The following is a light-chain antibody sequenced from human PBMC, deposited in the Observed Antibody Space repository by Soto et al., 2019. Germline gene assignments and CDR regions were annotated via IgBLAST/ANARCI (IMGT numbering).Light chain of an antibody. CDR3: QQYGSSPET. CDR2: GVS. V-gene: IGKV3-20*01. J-gene: IGKJ1*01. CDR1: QSVSSNY. Sequence: ELVLTQSPGTLSLSPGERATLSCRASQSVSSNYLAWYQQKPGRAPRLLIYGVSSRATGIPDRFSGSGSGTDFTLTISRLEPEDFAVYYCQQYGSSPETFGQGTKVDIK.